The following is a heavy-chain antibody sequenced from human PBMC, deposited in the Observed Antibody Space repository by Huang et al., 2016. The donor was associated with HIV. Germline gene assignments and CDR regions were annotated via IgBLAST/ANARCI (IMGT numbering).Heavy chain of an antibody. CDR2: IGGNSGDS. Sequence: EVQLVESGGGLVQPGRSLRLSCAASGFAFSHYAVHWVRQSPGKGLEWVSGIGGNSGDSAYGAAVRGRFVISRDNAKNSLYLKMNGLRFEDTALYFCVIMDDYFDYWGQGVLVGVSS. J-gene: IGHJ4*02. CDR1: GFAFSHYA. D-gene: IGHD2-8*01. CDR3: VIMDDYFDY. V-gene: IGHV3-9*01.